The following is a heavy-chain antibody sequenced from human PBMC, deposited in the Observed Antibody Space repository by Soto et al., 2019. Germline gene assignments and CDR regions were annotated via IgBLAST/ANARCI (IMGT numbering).Heavy chain of an antibody. D-gene: IGHD2-8*01. CDR1: GFTVTNRY. V-gene: IGHV3-53*01. CDR2: VYTSGRT. J-gene: IGHJ5*02. Sequence: EVQLVESGGDLIQPGGSLRLSCAASGFTVTNRYMAWVRQAPGKGLEWVSVVYTSGRTYHAHSVKGRFTVSRDIATNMFFLQMNTLSAEDKATYFCASAGFASLYFRPWGRGTLVTVSS. CDR3: ASAGFASLYFRP.